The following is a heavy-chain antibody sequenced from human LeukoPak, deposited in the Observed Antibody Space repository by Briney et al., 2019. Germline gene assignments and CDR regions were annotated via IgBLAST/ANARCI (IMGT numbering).Heavy chain of an antibody. V-gene: IGHV1-69*13. CDR1: GGTFSSYA. CDR2: IIPIFGTV. D-gene: IGHD2-15*01. J-gene: IGHJ3*02. Sequence: AASVKVSRKASGGTFSSYAISWVRQAPGQGLEWMGGIIPIFGTVNYAQKFQGRVTITADESTSTAYMELSSLRSEVTAVYYCARDLCCGWPHAFDIWGQGTMVTVSS. CDR3: ARDLCCGWPHAFDI.